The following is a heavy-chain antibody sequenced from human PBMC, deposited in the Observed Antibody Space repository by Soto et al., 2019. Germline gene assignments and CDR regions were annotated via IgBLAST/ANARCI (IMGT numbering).Heavy chain of an antibody. CDR1: GFTFSNAW. Sequence: GGSLRLSCAAAGFTFSNAWMCWVRQAPGKGLEWVGRIKSKTDGGTTDYAAPVKGRFTISRDDSKNTLYLQLNSLKTEDTAVYYCTSGWTDAFDIWGQGTMVTVSS. J-gene: IGHJ3*02. CDR3: TSGWTDAFDI. D-gene: IGHD6-19*01. V-gene: IGHV3-15*01. CDR2: IKSKTDGGTT.